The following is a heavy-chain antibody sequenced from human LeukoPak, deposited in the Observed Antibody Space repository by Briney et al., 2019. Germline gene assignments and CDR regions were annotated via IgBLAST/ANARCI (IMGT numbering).Heavy chain of an antibody. CDR2: IYSGGST. Sequence: GGSLRLSCAASGFTVSSNYMSWVRQAPGKGLEWVSVIYSGGSTYYADSVKGRFTISRDNSKNTLYLQMNSLRAEDTAVYYCARDSRGYSYGFDYWGQGTLVTVSS. V-gene: IGHV3-53*01. D-gene: IGHD5-18*01. CDR3: ARDSRGYSYGFDY. J-gene: IGHJ4*02. CDR1: GFTVSSNY.